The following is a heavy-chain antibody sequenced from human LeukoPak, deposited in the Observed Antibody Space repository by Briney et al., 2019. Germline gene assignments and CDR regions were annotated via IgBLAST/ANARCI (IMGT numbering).Heavy chain of an antibody. Sequence: PSETLSLTCTVSGGSISSSSYYWGWIRQPPGKGLEWIGSIYYNGSTYYNPSLKSRVTISVDTSKNQFSLKLSSVTAADTAVYYCARVAQVGVLLNLLFDYWGQGTLVTVSS. V-gene: IGHV4-39*07. CDR2: IYYNGST. D-gene: IGHD2-2*01. CDR1: GGSISSSSYY. CDR3: ARVAQVGVLLNLLFDY. J-gene: IGHJ4*02.